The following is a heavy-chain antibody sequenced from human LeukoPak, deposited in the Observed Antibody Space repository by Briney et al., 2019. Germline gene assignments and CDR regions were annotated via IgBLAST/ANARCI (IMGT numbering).Heavy chain of an antibody. Sequence: ASVKVSCKASGYTFINHWMHWVRQAPGQGLEWVGLINPTGTRTLYAQKFQGRITLTRDMSTTTDYMELSSLTSEDTAVYYCARDNSVGGIAWWFDPWGQGALVTVSS. J-gene: IGHJ5*02. CDR2: INPTGTRT. CDR1: GYTFINHW. V-gene: IGHV1-46*01. CDR3: ARDNSVGGIAWWFDP. D-gene: IGHD1-26*01.